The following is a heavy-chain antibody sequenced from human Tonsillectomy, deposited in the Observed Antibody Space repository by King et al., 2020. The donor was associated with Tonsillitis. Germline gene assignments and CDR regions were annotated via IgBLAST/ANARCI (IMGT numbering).Heavy chain of an antibody. D-gene: IGHD2-8*01. J-gene: IGHJ5*01. V-gene: IGHV4-61*02. CDR2: IYISGRT. CDR3: ARDSPASGTKFDS. CDR1: GGSISSGNYY. Sequence: VQLQESGPGLVKPSETLSLTCTVSGGSISSGNYYWSWIRQPAGKGLEWIGRIYISGRTDYNPSLKSRITMSVDTSKNQFSLKLSSVTAADTAVYYCARDSPASGTKFDSWGQGTLVTVSS.